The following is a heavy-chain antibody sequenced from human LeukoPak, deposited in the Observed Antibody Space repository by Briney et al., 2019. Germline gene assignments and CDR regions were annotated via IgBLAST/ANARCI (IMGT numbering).Heavy chain of an antibody. V-gene: IGHV3-7*01. J-gene: IGHJ6*03. Sequence: PGGSLRLSCAASGFTFSSYWMSWVRQAPGKGLEWVANIKQDGSEKYYVDSVKGRFTISRDNAKNSLYLQMNSLRAEDTAVYYCARGSVIPDYYYYYYMDVWGKGTTVTVSS. CDR3: ARGSVIPDYYYYYYMDV. CDR1: GFTFSSYW. D-gene: IGHD2-21*01. CDR2: IKQDGSEK.